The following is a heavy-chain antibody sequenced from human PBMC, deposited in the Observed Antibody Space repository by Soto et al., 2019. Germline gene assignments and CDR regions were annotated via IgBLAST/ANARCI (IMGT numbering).Heavy chain of an antibody. J-gene: IGHJ4*02. CDR3: AREALTGRTRSNNFDY. Sequence: QVQLVQSGAEVKKPGASVKVSCKASGYTFTSYGINWVRQAPGQGLEWMGWISAYNGNTNYAQKLQGRVTMTTDTYTSTAYMELRSLRSDDTAVYYCAREALTGRTRSNNFDYWGQGTLVTVSS. CDR2: ISAYNGNT. V-gene: IGHV1-18*01. D-gene: IGHD1-20*01. CDR1: GYTFTSYG.